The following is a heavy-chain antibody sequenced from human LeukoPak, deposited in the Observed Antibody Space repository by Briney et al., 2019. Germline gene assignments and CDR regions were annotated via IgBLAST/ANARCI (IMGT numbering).Heavy chain of an antibody. J-gene: IGHJ6*03. CDR2: IYYSGST. Sequence: ASETLSLTCTVSGGSISSSGYYWGWIRQPPGKGLEWIGSIYYSGSTYYNPSLKSRVTISVDTSKNQFSLKLSSVTAEDTAVYFCAKTTDNYYYYYMDVWGKGTTVTVSS. CDR1: GGSISSSGYY. V-gene: IGHV4-39*01. D-gene: IGHD4-17*01. CDR3: AKTTDNYYYYYMDV.